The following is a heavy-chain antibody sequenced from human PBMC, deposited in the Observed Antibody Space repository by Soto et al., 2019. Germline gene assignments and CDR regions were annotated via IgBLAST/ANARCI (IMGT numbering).Heavy chain of an antibody. CDR1: GFTFSDYY. V-gene: IGHV3-72*01. CDR3: ARDTGGSYDY. Sequence: EVQLVESGGGLVQPGGSLRLSCAASGFTFSDYYMDWVRQVPGKGLEWVGRTRNKANSYITEYAASVRGRFSISRDDSKDSMYLQMYSLKTEDTAVYYCARDTGGSYDYWGQGALVTVSS. J-gene: IGHJ4*02. CDR2: TRNKANSYIT. D-gene: IGHD3-16*01.